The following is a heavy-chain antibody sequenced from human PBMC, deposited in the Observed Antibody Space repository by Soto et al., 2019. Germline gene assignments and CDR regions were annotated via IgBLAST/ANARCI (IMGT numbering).Heavy chain of an antibody. D-gene: IGHD4-17*01. CDR3: ASTVTTVSQYNWFDP. J-gene: IGHJ5*02. V-gene: IGHV1-18*01. CDR1: GYTFTSYG. CDR2: ISAYNGNT. Sequence: AXVKVSCKASGYTFTSYGIRWVRQAPGQGLEWMGWISAYNGNTNYAQKLQGRVTMTTDTSTSTAYMELRSLRSDDTAVYYCASTVTTVSQYNWFDPWGQGTLVTVSS.